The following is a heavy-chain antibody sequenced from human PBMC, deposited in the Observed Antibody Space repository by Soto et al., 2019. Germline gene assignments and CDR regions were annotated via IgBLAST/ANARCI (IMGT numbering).Heavy chain of an antibody. J-gene: IGHJ5*02. Sequence: ASMKVSRKVSGYTLTELSMHWVRQAPGKRFEWMGGFDPEDGETIYAQKFQGRVTMTEDTSTDTAYMELSSLRSEDTAVYYCATVIAVAGPVVYGWFDPWGQGTLVTVSS. CDR1: GYTLTELS. V-gene: IGHV1-24*01. CDR3: ATVIAVAGPVVYGWFDP. D-gene: IGHD6-19*01. CDR2: FDPEDGET.